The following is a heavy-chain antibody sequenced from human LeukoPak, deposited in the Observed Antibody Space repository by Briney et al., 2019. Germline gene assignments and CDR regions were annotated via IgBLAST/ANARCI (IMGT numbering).Heavy chain of an antibody. J-gene: IGHJ4*02. CDR2: IDYSGGNT. CDR3: ARGGNVYDSSGYFLPDY. CDR1: GFTFNNYV. V-gene: IGHV3-23*01. D-gene: IGHD3-22*01. Sequence: PGGSLRLSCAASGFTFNNYVMSWVRQAPGKGLEWVSGIDYSGGNTNYADSVLGRFTVSRDNSKNTLYLQMNSLRAEDTAVYYCARGGNVYDSSGYFLPDYWGQGTLVTVSS.